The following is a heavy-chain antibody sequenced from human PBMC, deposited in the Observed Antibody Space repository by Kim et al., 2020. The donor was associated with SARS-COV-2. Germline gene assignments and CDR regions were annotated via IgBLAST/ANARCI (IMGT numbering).Heavy chain of an antibody. Sequence: AQNVQGRVTMTRDTSTSTAYMELSSLRSDDTAVYYCAGDNSAADMSWWIDPWGQGTLVTVSS. D-gene: IGHD6-13*01. V-gene: IGHV1-46*01. CDR3: AGDNSAADMSWWIDP. J-gene: IGHJ5*02.